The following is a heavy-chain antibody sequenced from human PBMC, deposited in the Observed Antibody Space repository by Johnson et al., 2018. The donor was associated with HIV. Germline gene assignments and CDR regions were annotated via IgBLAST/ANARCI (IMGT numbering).Heavy chain of an antibody. CDR2: ISYDGANK. V-gene: IGHV3-30-3*01. J-gene: IGHJ3*02. Sequence: QVQLVESGGGVVQPGRSLRLSCAASGFTFSSYAMHWVRQAPGKGLEWVAVISYDGANKDYADTEKGRFPISRDYVKNTLYLQMNSLTTEDTAIYFCASQFAGNNWSPVAFDIWGQGTMVTVSS. D-gene: IGHD1-1*01. CDR1: GFTFSSYA. CDR3: ASQFAGNNWSPVAFDI.